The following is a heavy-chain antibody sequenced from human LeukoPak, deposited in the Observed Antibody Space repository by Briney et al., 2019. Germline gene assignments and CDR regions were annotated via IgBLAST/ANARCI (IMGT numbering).Heavy chain of an antibody. J-gene: IGHJ4*02. D-gene: IGHD2-2*02. Sequence: ASVKVSCKASGYTFSGYYMHWVRQAPGQGLEWMGWINPNSGGTNYAQKFQGRVTMTRDTSISTAYMELSRLRSDDTAVYYCARGGYCSSTSCYMVFDYWGQGTLVTVPS. CDR3: ARGGYCSSTSCYMVFDY. V-gene: IGHV1-2*02. CDR2: INPNSGGT. CDR1: GYTFSGYY.